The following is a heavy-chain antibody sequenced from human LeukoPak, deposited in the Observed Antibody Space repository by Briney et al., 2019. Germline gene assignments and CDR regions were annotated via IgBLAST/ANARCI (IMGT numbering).Heavy chain of an antibody. CDR1: GYTFTSYA. CDR2: INAGNGNT. CDR3: AKMEFGSGPVHGMDV. D-gene: IGHD3-10*01. V-gene: IGHV1-3*01. J-gene: IGHJ6*04. Sequence: ASVTVSCKASGYTFTSYAMHWVRQPPGQRLEWMGWINAGNGNTKYSQQFQGRVTITRDTSASTAYMELSSLRSEDTAVNYCAKMEFGSGPVHGMDVWGKGTTVTVSS.